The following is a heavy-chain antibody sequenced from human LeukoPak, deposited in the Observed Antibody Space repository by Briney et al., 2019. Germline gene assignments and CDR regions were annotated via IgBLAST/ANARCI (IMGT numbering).Heavy chain of an antibody. Sequence: GGSLRLSCAASGFTFTTYSMHWVRQAPGKGLEYVSGISSNGGTTYYADSMKGRFTISRDNSKNTVYLQMGSLSAEDMGVYYCARGRGETSARPFFDYRGGQGSLVTVSS. CDR3: ARGRGETSARPFFDYR. V-gene: IGHV3-64*02. J-gene: IGHJ4*02. CDR1: GFTFTTYS. CDR2: ISSNGGTT. D-gene: IGHD3/OR15-3a*01.